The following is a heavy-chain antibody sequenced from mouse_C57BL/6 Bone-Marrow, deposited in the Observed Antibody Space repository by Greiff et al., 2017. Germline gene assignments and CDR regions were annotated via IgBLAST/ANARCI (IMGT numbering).Heavy chain of an antibody. D-gene: IGHD1-1*01. CDR1: GFNIKDDY. J-gene: IGHJ3*01. CDR2: IDPENGDT. CDR3: TTLYYYGGGPWFAY. V-gene: IGHV14-4*01. Sequence: VQLQQSGAELVRPGASVKLSCTASGFNIKDDYMHWVKQRPEQGLEWIGWIDPENGDTEYASKFQGKATITADTSSNTAYLQLSSLTTEDTAVYYCTTLYYYGGGPWFAYWGQGTLVTVSA.